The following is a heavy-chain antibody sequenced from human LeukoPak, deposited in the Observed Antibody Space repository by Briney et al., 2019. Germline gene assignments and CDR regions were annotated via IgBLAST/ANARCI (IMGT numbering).Heavy chain of an antibody. Sequence: GASVKVSCKAFGYTFTRYGVSWVRQAPGQGLEWIGWVSGSNGNTNYAQNLQGRVTMATDTSTSTAYMELRSLRSDDTAVYYCARDDRVVGATYWGQGTLVTVSS. CDR1: GYTFTRYG. CDR3: ARDDRVVGATY. D-gene: IGHD1-26*01. J-gene: IGHJ4*02. CDR2: VSGSNGNT. V-gene: IGHV1-18*01.